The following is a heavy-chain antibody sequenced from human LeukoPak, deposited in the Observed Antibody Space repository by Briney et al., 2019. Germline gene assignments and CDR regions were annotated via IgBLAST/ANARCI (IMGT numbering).Heavy chain of an antibody. CDR3: TSLYYGSRSSNYYMDV. Sequence: GGSLRPSCAASGFTFSGSAMHWVRQASGKGLEWVGRIRSKANSYATAYAASVKGRFTISRDDSKNTAYLQMNSLKTEDTAVYYCTSLYYGSRSSNYYMDVWGKGTTVTVSS. CDR1: GFTFSGSA. V-gene: IGHV3-73*01. J-gene: IGHJ6*03. D-gene: IGHD3-10*01. CDR2: IRSKANSYAT.